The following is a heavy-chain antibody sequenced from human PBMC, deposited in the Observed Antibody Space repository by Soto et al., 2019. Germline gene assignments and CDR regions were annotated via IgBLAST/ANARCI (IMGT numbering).Heavy chain of an antibody. J-gene: IGHJ6*02. CDR3: AKDREDSSGYYYYYYYGMDV. Sequence: PGGSLRLSCAASGFTFSSYAMNWVRQAPGKGLEWVSAISGSGGSTYYADSVKGRFTVSRDNSKNTLYLHMNSLRAEDTAVYYCAKDREDSSGYYYYYYYGMDVWGQGTTVTVSS. V-gene: IGHV3-23*01. CDR1: GFTFSSYA. CDR2: ISGSGGST. D-gene: IGHD3-22*01.